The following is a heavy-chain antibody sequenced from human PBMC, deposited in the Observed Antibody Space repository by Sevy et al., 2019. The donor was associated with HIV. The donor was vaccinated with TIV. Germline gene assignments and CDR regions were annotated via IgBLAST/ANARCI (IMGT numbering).Heavy chain of an antibody. V-gene: IGHV3-7*01. J-gene: IGHJ4*02. Sequence: GGSLRLSCAASGFTFSSYWMSWVRQAPGKGLEWVATINQDGSETFYVDSVKGRFTISRHNPRKSLYLQMNSLSAEDTAVYYCVRALLKADSLWGQGTLVTVSS. D-gene: IGHD1-26*01. CDR1: GFTFSSYW. CDR2: INQDGSET. CDR3: VRALLKADSL.